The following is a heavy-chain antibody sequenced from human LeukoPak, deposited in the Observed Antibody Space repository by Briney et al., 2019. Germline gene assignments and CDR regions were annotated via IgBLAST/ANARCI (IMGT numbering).Heavy chain of an antibody. J-gene: IGHJ4*02. CDR2: IYYSGSA. CDR1: GGSISSNGYY. CDR3: ARPRGNSYGYIDS. D-gene: IGHD5-18*01. Sequence: NPSETLSLTCTVSGGSISSNGYYWGWIRQPPGKGLECIATIYYSGSAYYNPSLESRVTISVDTSKNQFSLKLTSVTAADTAVYYCARPRGNSYGYIDSWGQGTPVTVSS. V-gene: IGHV4-39*01.